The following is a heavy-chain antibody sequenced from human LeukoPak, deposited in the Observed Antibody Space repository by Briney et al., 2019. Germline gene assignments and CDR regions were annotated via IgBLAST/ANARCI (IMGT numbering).Heavy chain of an antibody. V-gene: IGHV3-7*01. CDR1: GFSFSSHW. Sequence: GGSLRLSCAASGFSFSSHWMIWFRQAPGKGPEWVAHIKRDGSEKYYVDSVKGRFTISRDNAKDSLYLQMNSLRAEDTAVYYCARDLNWLQSDCWGQGTLVTVSS. CDR2: IKRDGSEK. J-gene: IGHJ4*02. D-gene: IGHD5-24*01. CDR3: ARDLNWLQSDC.